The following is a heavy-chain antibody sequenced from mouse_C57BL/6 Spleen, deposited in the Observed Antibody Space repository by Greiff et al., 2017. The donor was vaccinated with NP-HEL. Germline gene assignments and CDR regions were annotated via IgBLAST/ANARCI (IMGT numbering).Heavy chain of an antibody. CDR3: ARNWDWYFDV. D-gene: IGHD4-1*01. V-gene: IGHV5-9*01. CDR2: ISGGGGNT. CDR1: GFTFSSYT. J-gene: IGHJ1*03. Sequence: EVQRVESGGGSVKPGGSLKLSCAASGFTFSSYTMSWVRQTPEKRLEWVATISGGGGNTYYPDSVKGRFTISRDNAKNTLYLQMSSLRSEDTALYYCARNWDWYFDVWGTGTTVTVSS.